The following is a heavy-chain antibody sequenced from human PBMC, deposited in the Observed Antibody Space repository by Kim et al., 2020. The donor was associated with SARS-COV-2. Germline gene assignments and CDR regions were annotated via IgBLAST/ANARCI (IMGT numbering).Heavy chain of an antibody. CDR1: GYSFATYA. CDR3: ARSPPYGGNPFDY. CDR2: INAGNGNT. J-gene: IGHJ4*02. D-gene: IGHD2-15*01. Sequence: ASVKVSCRTSGYSFATYAIHWVRQAPGQRLEWMGWINAGNGNTRYSQKFQGRVALTRDTSASTAYMELSSLRSEDTAVYYCARSPPYGGNPFDYWGQGTLVTVSS. V-gene: IGHV1-3*01.